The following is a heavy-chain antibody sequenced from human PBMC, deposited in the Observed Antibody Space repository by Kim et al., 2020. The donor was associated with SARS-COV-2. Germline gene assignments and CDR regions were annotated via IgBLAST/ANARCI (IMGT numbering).Heavy chain of an antibody. CDR1: GFTFSSYE. CDR2: IDSSGRTI. Sequence: GGSLRLSCAASGFTFSSYEMNWVRQAPGKGLEWISYIDSSGRTIYYADSVKGRFTISRDNAKNSLYLQMNTLRAEDTAVYYCARDRTYYYGSGGDYYGMDVWGQGTTVTVSS. V-gene: IGHV3-48*03. D-gene: IGHD3-10*01. CDR3: ARDRTYYYGSGGDYYGMDV. J-gene: IGHJ6*02.